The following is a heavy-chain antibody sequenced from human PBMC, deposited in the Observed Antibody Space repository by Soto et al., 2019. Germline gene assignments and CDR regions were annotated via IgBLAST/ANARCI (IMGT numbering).Heavy chain of an antibody. CDR2: LVVGSGNT. CDR1: GFMFTSSA. D-gene: IGHD3-3*01. V-gene: IGHV1-58*01. J-gene: IGHJ4*02. CDR3: AAVPVLRFLKWLPAYFDY. Sequence: SVKVSCKASGFMFTSSAVQWVRQAHGQRLEWIGWLVVGSGNTHYAQHFQERVTLTRDMSTGTAYMELSSLRSEDTAVYYCAAVPVLRFLKWLPAYFDYWGQGTLVTVSS.